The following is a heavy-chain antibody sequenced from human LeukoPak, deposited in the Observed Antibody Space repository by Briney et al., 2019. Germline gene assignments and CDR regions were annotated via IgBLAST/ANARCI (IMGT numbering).Heavy chain of an antibody. CDR2: ISSNGGST. D-gene: IGHD3-9*01. Sequence: PGGSLRLSCAASGFTFSSHAMQWVRQAPGKGLEYVSAISSNGGSTYYANSVKGRFTISRDNSKNTLYLQMGSLRAEDMAVYYCARAGVIRYLAWFINYYMDVWGKGTTVTVSS. V-gene: IGHV3-64*01. CDR1: GFTFSSHA. CDR3: ARAGVIRYLAWFINYYMDV. J-gene: IGHJ6*03.